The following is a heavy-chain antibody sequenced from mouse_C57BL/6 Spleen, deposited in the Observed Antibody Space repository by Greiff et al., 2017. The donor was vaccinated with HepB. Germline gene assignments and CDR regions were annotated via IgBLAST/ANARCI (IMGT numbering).Heavy chain of an antibody. J-gene: IGHJ1*03. CDR2: IYPGSGST. D-gene: IGHD1-1*01. CDR1: GYTFTSYW. V-gene: IGHV1-55*01. CDR3: ARSGSSSGLYFDV. Sequence: QVHVKQSGAELVKPGASVKMSCKASGYTFTSYWITWVKQRPGQGLEWIGDIYPGSGSTNYNEKFKSKATLTVDTSSSTAYMQLSSLTSEDSAVYYCARSGSSSGLYFDVWGTGTTVTVSS.